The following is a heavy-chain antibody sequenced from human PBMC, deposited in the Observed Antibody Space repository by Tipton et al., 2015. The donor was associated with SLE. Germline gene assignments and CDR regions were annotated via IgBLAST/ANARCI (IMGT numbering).Heavy chain of an antibody. Sequence: SLRLSCAASKFTFSSYGMSWVRQAPGKGLEWVTGISAGGGRTNYADSVKGRFTISRDNSRNTVDLQMDGLRAEDTAVYYCAKDLRAYTYGFPPDYWGQGTLVTVSS. D-gene: IGHD3-16*01. J-gene: IGHJ4*02. V-gene: IGHV3-23*01. CDR1: KFTFSSYG. CDR3: AKDLRAYTYGFPPDY. CDR2: ISAGGGRT.